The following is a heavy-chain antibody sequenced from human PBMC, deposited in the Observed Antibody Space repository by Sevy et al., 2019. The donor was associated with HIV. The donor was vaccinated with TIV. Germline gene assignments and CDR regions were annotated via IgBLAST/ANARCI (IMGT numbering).Heavy chain of an antibody. CDR1: GYTFSSYG. V-gene: IGHV1-18*04. D-gene: IGHD3-9*01. Sequence: ASVKVSCKASGYTFSSYGISWVRQAPGQGLEWMGWISTSNGYTVYAQKLQGRVTMTTDASTVYMDLRNLRSDDTAVYYCARGIDDYDTLTGYWGTRFDSWGQGTLVTVSS. J-gene: IGHJ4*02. CDR3: ARGIDDYDTLTGYWGTRFDS. CDR2: ISTSNGYT.